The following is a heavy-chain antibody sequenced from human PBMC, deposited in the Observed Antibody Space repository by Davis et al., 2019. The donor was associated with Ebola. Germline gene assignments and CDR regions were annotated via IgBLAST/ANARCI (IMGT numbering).Heavy chain of an antibody. CDR1: GFTFSNYD. J-gene: IGHJ4*02. D-gene: IGHD2-15*01. CDR2: VSGSAGST. Sequence: PGGSLRLSCAASGFTFSNYDMGWVRQVPGKGLEWVSGVSGSAGSTYYADSVKGRFTISRDNSKNTLYLQMNSLRAEDTATYYCARYCSWIDCSYFDCWGQGTLVTVSS. V-gene: IGHV3-23*01. CDR3: ARYCSWIDCSYFDC.